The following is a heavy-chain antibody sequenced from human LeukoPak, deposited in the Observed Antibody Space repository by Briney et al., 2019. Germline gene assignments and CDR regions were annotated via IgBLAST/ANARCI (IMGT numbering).Heavy chain of an antibody. Sequence: SETLSLTCTVSGGSISSDYWSWIRQPPGKGLEWIGYIYYSGSTNYNPSLKSRVTISVDTSKNQFSLKLSSVTAADTAVYYCARETYSGELEYWGQGTLVTVSS. D-gene: IGHD1-26*01. V-gene: IGHV4-59*01. CDR1: GGSISSDY. J-gene: IGHJ4*02. CDR2: IYYSGST. CDR3: ARETYSGELEY.